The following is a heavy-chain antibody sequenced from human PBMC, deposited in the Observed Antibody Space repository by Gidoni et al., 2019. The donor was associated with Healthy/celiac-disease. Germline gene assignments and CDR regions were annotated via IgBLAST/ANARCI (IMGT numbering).Heavy chain of an antibody. CDR2: INPNSGGT. J-gene: IGHJ5*02. Sequence: QVQLVQSGAEVKKPGASVKVSCKASGYPFTGYYMHWVRQAPGQGLEWRGRINPNSGGTNDAQKFQGRVTMTRDTSISTAYMELSRLRSDDTAVYYCARQIFGVVINNWFDPWGQGTLVTVSS. D-gene: IGHD3-3*01. V-gene: IGHV1-2*06. CDR3: ARQIFGVVINNWFDP. CDR1: GYPFTGYY.